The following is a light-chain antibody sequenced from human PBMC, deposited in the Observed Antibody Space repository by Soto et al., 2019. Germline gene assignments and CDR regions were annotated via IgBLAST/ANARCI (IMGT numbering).Light chain of an antibody. J-gene: IGKJ4*01. CDR1: QSVSSN. V-gene: IGKV3D-15*02. Sequence: IVVTQHPATLSSSRGERATLSCRASQSVSSNLAWYQQKPGQAPRLLIYDASNRATGIPARFSGSGSGTDVTLTISRLEKDDCAVYYCQQHDNSTLTFSGGTKVDIK. CDR3: QQHDNSTLT. CDR2: DAS.